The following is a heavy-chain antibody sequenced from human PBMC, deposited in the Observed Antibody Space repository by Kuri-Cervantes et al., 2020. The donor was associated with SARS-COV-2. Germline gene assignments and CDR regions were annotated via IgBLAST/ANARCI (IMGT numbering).Heavy chain of an antibody. V-gene: IGHV4-61*02. D-gene: IGHD3-10*01. CDR3: ARELGSGTRYYYYYYMDV. CDR1: GGAISSGGYP. J-gene: IGHJ6*03. CDR2: TYTSGST. Sequence: LRLSCAVSGGAISSGGYPWSWIRQPAGKGLEWIGRTYTSGSTNYNPSLKSRVPISVDTSKNQFSLKLSPVTAADTAVYYCARELGSGTRYYYYYYMDVWGKGTTVTVSS.